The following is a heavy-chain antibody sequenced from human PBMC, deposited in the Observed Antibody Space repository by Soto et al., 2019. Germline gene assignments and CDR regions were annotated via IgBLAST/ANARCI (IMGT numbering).Heavy chain of an antibody. CDR3: THRQTYCGGNCYSGFYY. D-gene: IGHD2-21*02. CDR2: IYWDDDK. CDR1: GFSLSTSGVG. V-gene: IGHV2-5*02. Sequence: QITLKESGPTLVKPTQTLTLTCTFSGFSLSTSGVGVGWIRQPPGKALEWLALIYWDDDKRYSPSLKSRLTITKDTSKNQVVLTMTNMDPVDTATYYCTHRQTYCGGNCYSGFYYWGQGTLVTVSS. J-gene: IGHJ4*02.